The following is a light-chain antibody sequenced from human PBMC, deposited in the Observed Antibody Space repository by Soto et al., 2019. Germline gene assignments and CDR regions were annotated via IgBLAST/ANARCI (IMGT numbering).Light chain of an antibody. V-gene: IGKV1-39*01. J-gene: IGKJ1*01. Sequence: IQMTPSPSSRADSVGDRVTISRRASQCIFSSLNRYQQKPGKAPKLLIYAASSLQSGVPLRFSGSGSGTTFILTISSLQPEDFATYFCQQTHAVPRTFGQGTKVDTK. CDR3: QQTHAVPRT. CDR1: QCIFSS. CDR2: AAS.